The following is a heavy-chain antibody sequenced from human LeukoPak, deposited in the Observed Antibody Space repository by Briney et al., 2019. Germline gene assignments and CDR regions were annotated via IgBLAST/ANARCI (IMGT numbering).Heavy chain of an antibody. CDR3: ARILYDFWSGYPLYYFDY. V-gene: IGHV4-34*01. Sequence: SETLSLTCAVYGGSFSGYYWSWLRQPPGKGLEWIGEINHSGSTNYNPSLKSRVTISVDTSKNQFSLKLSSVTAADTAVYYCARILYDFWSGYPLYYFDYWGQGTLVTVSS. J-gene: IGHJ4*02. CDR1: GGSFSGYY. CDR2: INHSGST. D-gene: IGHD3-3*01.